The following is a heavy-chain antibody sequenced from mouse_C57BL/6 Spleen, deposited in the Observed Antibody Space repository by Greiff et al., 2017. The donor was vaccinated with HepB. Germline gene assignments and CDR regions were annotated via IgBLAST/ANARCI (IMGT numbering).Heavy chain of an antibody. CDR2: INPNNGGT. Sequence: EVQLQQSGPELVKPGASVKIPCKASGYTFTDYNMDWVKQSHGKSLEWIGDINPNNGGTIYNQKFKGKATLTVDKSSSTAYMELRSLTSEDTAVYDCARNYGNPAWFAYWGQGTLVTVSA. CDR1: GYTFTDYN. V-gene: IGHV1-18*01. J-gene: IGHJ3*01. CDR3: ARNYGNPAWFAY. D-gene: IGHD2-1*01.